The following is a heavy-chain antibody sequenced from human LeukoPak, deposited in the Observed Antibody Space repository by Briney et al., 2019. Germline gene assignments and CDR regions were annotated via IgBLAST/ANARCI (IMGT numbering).Heavy chain of an antibody. CDR3: AKTFYDSGSYWGAFDY. V-gene: IGHV3-30*18. CDR1: GYTFTHYG. D-gene: IGHD3-10*01. CDR2: ISYNGNN. J-gene: IGHJ4*02. Sequence: PGGSLRLSCVISGYTFTHYGFHWVRQAPGKALEWVAYISYNGNNKYEDSVKGRFTISRDNSKNTLYLQMNGLRAEDTAIYYCAKTFYDSGSYWGAFDYWGQGTLVTVSS.